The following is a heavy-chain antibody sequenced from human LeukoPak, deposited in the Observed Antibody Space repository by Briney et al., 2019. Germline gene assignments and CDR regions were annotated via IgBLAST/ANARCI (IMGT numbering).Heavy chain of an antibody. J-gene: IGHJ4*02. CDR3: ARFGGVATPDDY. Sequence: ASVKVSCKASGYTFTSYYMHWVRQAPGQGLEWMGIINPSGGSTSYAQKLQGRVTMTRDTSTSTVYMELSSLRSEDTAVYYCARFGGVATPDDYWGQGTLVTVSS. CDR1: GYTFTSYY. V-gene: IGHV1-46*01. D-gene: IGHD5-12*01. CDR2: INPSGGST.